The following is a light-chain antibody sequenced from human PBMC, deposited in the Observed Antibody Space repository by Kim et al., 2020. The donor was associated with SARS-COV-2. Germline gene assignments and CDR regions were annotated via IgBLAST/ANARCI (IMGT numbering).Light chain of an antibody. J-gene: IGKJ1*01. Sequence: DIQLTQSPSSLSASVGDRVTITCRASQGISDHLAWFQQKPGKAPKSLIITASRLQSGVPSRFSGSGSGTEFTLTISSPQPDDFGTYYCQQYNSYLWTFGQGTKVDIK. CDR1: QGISDH. V-gene: IGKV1-16*01. CDR2: TAS. CDR3: QQYNSYLWT.